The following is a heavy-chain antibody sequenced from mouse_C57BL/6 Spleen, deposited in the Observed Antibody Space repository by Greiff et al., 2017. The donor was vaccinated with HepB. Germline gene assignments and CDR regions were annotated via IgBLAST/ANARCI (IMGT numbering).Heavy chain of an antibody. V-gene: IGHV5-16*01. CDR1: GFTFSDYY. CDR2: INYDGSST. CDR3: ARYDYDDYAMDY. D-gene: IGHD2-4*01. Sequence: EVKLMESEGGLVQPGSSMKLSCTASGFTFSDYYMAWVRQVPEKGLEWVANINYDGSSTYYLDSLKSRFIISRDNAKNILYLQMSSLKSEDTATYYCARYDYDDYAMDYWGQGTSVTVSS. J-gene: IGHJ4*01.